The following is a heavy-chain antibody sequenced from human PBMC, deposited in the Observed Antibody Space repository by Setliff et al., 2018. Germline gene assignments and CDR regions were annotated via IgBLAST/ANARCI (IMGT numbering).Heavy chain of an antibody. CDR1: AFTKYY. J-gene: IGHJ6*03. V-gene: IGHV1-46*01. CDR3: ASYERYCYGGSCYYMDV. Sequence: ASVKVSCKASAFTKYYVHWVRQAPGQGLEWMGIIHPSGGSTTYAQKFQGRVTMTRDTSTGTVNMELSSLRSEDTAVYYCASYERYCYGGSCYYMDVWGKGTTGTVSS. D-gene: IGHD2-15*01. CDR2: IHPSGGST.